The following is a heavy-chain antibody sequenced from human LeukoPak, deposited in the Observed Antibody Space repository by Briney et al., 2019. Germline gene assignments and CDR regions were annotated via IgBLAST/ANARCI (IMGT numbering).Heavy chain of an antibody. D-gene: IGHD6-19*01. J-gene: IGHJ5*02. CDR3: AKCSTSAYTTGWCNWIDP. CDR2: TVSRGTT. V-gene: IGHV3-23*01. CDR1: GSTFTSDA. Sequence: PGGSLRLSCVASGSTFTSDAMNWVRQAPGKGLEWVSSTVSRGTTQYADSVKGRFTVSRDTSKNTLYLQMNSLRADDTAVYYCAKCSTSAYTTGWCNWIDPWGQGTLVTVSS.